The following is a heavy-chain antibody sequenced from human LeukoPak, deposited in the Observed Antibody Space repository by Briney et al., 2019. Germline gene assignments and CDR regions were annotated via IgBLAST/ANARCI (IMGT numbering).Heavy chain of an antibody. Sequence: SETLSLTCTVSGGSISSSSYYWGWIRQPPGKGLEWIGSIYYSGSTYYNPSLKSRVTISVDTSKNQFSLKLSSVTAADTAVYYCARVFRSTSFDYWGQGTLVTVSS. CDR3: ARVFRSTSFDY. CDR2: IYYSGST. D-gene: IGHD2-2*01. V-gene: IGHV4-39*07. J-gene: IGHJ4*02. CDR1: GGSISSSSYY.